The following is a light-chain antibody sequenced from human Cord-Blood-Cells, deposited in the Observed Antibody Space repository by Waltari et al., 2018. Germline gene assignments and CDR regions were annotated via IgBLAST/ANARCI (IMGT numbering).Light chain of an antibody. Sequence: QSALTPPASVSGSTGQSITLSCTGTRRDVGGSNYYSWYQQHPGKAPKLIIYDVSNRPSGVSNRFSGSKSGNTASLTISGLQAEDEADYYCSSYTSSSTRVFGGGTKLTVL. CDR3: SSYTSSSTRV. V-gene: IGLV2-14*01. CDR1: RRDVGGSNY. CDR2: DVS. J-gene: IGLJ3*02.